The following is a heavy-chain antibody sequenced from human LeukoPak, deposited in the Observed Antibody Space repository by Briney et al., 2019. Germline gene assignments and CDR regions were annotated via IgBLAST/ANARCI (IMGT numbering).Heavy chain of an antibody. D-gene: IGHD1-26*01. CDR3: ARSEVRGSDENDAFDI. Sequence: GGSLRLSCAASGFTVSSNYMSWVRQAPGKGLEWVSVIYSGGSTYYADSVKGRFTISRDNSKNTLYLQMNSLRAEDTAVYYCARSEVRGSDENDAFDIWGQGTMVTVSS. CDR1: GFTVSSNY. CDR2: IYSGGST. V-gene: IGHV3-53*01. J-gene: IGHJ3*02.